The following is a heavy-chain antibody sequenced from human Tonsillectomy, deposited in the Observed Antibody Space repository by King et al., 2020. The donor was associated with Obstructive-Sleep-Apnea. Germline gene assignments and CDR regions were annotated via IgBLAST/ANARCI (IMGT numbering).Heavy chain of an antibody. CDR1: GFTFSSYG. V-gene: IGHV3-33*01. D-gene: IGHD5-24*01. CDR2: IWYDGSNK. CDR3: ARGDGYNHDAFDI. J-gene: IGHJ3*02. Sequence: HVQLVESGGGVVQPGRSPRLSCAASGFTFSSYGMHWVRQAPGKGLEWVAVIWYDGSNKYYGDSVKGRFTISRDNSKNTLYLQMNSLRAEDTAVYYCARGDGYNHDAFDIWGQGTMVTVSS.